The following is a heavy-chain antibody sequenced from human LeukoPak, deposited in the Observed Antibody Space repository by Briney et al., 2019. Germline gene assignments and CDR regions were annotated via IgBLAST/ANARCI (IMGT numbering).Heavy chain of an antibody. CDR1: GFTFSSYS. CDR3: ARDGPTYYYYMDV. CDR2: ISSSSSYI. V-gene: IGHV3-21*01. J-gene: IGHJ6*03. Sequence: PGGSLRLSCAASGFTFSSYSMNWVRQAPGKGLEWVSSISSSSSYIYSADSVKGRFTISRDDAKNSLYLQMNSLRAEDTAVYYCARDGPTYYYYMDVWGKGTTVTVSS.